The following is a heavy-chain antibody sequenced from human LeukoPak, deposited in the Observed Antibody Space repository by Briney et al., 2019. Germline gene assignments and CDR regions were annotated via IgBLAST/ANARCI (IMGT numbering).Heavy chain of an antibody. CDR2: ISGSGGST. CDR1: GFTFSSYG. D-gene: IGHD3-10*01. V-gene: IGHV3-23*01. CDR3: AKDRSPRRYYGSGSLSTFDP. J-gene: IGHJ5*02. Sequence: GGSLRLSCAASGFTFSSYGMSWVRQAPGRGLEWVSAISGSGGSTYYADSVKGRFTISRDNSKNTLYLQMNSLRAEDTAVYYCAKDRSPRRYYGSGSLSTFDPWGQGTLVTVSS.